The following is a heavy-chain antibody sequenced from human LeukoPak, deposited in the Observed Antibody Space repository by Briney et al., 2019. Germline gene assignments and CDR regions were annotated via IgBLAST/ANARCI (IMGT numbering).Heavy chain of an antibody. CDR1: GASISSSSFH. CDR3: ARRNSDWYYFDY. V-gene: IGHV4-39*07. D-gene: IGHD6-19*01. Sequence: SETLSLTCTVSGASISSSSFHWGWIRQPPGKGREWIGTIFYTGSAYYNPSLKSRFTISVDTSKNQFSLKLSSVTAADTAVYYCARRNSDWYYFDYWGQGALVTVSS. CDR2: IFYTGSA. J-gene: IGHJ4*02.